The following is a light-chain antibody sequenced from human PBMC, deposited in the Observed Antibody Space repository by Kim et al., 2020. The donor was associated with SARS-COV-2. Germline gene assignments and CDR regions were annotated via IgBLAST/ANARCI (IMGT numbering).Light chain of an antibody. V-gene: IGKV1-5*03. CDR1: QTITTW. Sequence: SASVGDTVTITCRASQTITTWLAWYQQKSGKAPNLLIYKASSLKSRVPSRFSGSGSGTEFTLTISSLQPDDFATYYCQQYSSDWYSFGQGTKLEI. J-gene: IGKJ2*03. CDR3: QQYSSDWYS. CDR2: KAS.